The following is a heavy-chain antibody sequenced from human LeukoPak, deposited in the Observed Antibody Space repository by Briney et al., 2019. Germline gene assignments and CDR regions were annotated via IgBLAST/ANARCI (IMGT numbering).Heavy chain of an antibody. CDR1: GFTFSGYS. D-gene: IGHD2-2*01. V-gene: IGHV3-21*01. CDR2: ISSSSTYI. CDR3: ARDEVTCSSANCYFVY. Sequence: GGSLRLSCAASGFTFSGYSVNWVRQAPGKGLEWVSSISSSSTYIYYADSVKGRFTISRDNAKNSLYLQVDSLRAEDTAVYYCARDEVTCSSANCYFVYWGQGTLVTVSS. J-gene: IGHJ4*02.